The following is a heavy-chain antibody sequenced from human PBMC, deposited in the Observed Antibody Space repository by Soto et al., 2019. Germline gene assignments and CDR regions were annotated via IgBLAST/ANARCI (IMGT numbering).Heavy chain of an antibody. J-gene: IGHJ4*02. D-gene: IGHD6-19*01. CDR1: GFAFSSYS. CDR3: ARDDGWLVLDY. CDR2: ITIRSSYI. Sequence: EVQLVESGGGLVKPGGSLRLSCAASGFAFSSYSMNWVRQAPGKGLGWVAFITIRSSYIYYADSVRGRFTISRDNAKNSLYLQMDGLRAEDTAVYYCARDDGWLVLDYWGQGTLVTVSS. V-gene: IGHV3-21*06.